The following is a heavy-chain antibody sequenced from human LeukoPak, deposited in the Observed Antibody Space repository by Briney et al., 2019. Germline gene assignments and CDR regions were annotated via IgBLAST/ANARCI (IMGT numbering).Heavy chain of an antibody. CDR1: DVSIKNYY. V-gene: IGHV4-59*08. D-gene: IGHD2/OR15-2a*01. J-gene: IGHJ5*02. Sequence: PSETLSLTCTVSDVSIKNYYWSWIRRPPGKGLEWIANIYYAGSSNYNPSLKSRVSVSIDASKNQLSLKLTSVTAADTAIYYCARQAVIIPTGMEGPWFDPWGQGTLVAVSS. CDR3: ARQAVIIPTGMEGPWFDP. CDR2: IYYAGSS.